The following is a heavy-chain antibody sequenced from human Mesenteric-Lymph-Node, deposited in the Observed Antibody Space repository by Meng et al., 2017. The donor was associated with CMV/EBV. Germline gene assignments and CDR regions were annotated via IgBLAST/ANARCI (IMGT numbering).Heavy chain of an antibody. Sequence: LSLTCAASGFTVTTHYVTWVRQAPGRGLECVSTIFSGGTTYYADSVKGRFTISRDSSKNTVYLQMNSLRAEDTAVYYCAREGYSGSGTYRQLWVYFDSWGQGTLVTVSS. D-gene: IGHD3-10*01. J-gene: IGHJ4*02. CDR3: AREGYSGSGTYRQLWVYFDS. V-gene: IGHV3-53*01. CDR2: IFSGGTT. CDR1: GFTVTTHY.